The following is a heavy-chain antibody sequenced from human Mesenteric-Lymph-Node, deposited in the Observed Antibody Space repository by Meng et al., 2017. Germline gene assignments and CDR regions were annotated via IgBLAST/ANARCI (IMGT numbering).Heavy chain of an antibody. CDR1: GFTFSIYS. V-gene: IGHV3-21*01. CDR3: ASQPGDFDY. CDR2: MSSSSSYI. J-gene: IGHJ4*02. Sequence: VWGVGSGGVLVEAGGAVRLACAAFGFTFSIYSMSWVRQAPGKGLGWVSSMSSSSSYIYYADSVKGRFTISRDNAKNPLYLQMNSLRAEDTAVYYCASQPGDFDYWGQGTLVTVSS. D-gene: IGHD1-14*01.